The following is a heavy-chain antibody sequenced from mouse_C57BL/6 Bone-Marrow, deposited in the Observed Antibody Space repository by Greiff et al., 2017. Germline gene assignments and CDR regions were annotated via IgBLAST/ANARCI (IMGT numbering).Heavy chain of an antibody. J-gene: IGHJ2*01. Sequence: VQVVESGAELARPGASVKLSCKASGYTFTSYGISWVKQRTGQGLEWIGEIYPRSGNTYYNEKFKGKATLTADKSSSTAYMELRSLTSEDSAVYFCARRAGWLPPFDYWGQGTTLTVSS. CDR2: IYPRSGNT. CDR3: ARRAGWLPPFDY. V-gene: IGHV1-81*01. CDR1: GYTFTSYG. D-gene: IGHD2-3*01.